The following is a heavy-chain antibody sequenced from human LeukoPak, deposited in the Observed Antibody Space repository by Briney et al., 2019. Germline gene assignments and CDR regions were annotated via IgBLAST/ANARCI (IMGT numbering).Heavy chain of an antibody. J-gene: IGHJ5*02. CDR2: INPNSGGT. D-gene: IGHD3-9*01. CDR3: ARVNYDILTGPLYGWFDP. V-gene: IGHV1-2*02. CDR1: GYTFTSYD. Sequence: ASVKVSCKASGYTFTSYDINWVRQATGQGLEWMGWINPNSGGTDYAQKFQGRVTMTRDTSISTAYMELSRLRSDDTAVYYCARVNYDILTGPLYGWFDPWGQGTLVTVSS.